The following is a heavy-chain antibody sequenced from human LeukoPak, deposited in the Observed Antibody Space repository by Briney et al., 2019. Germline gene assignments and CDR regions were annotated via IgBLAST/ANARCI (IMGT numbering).Heavy chain of an antibody. CDR1: GGSFSGYY. CDR2: INHSGST. CDR3: ARDLGVLHLYWFDP. J-gene: IGHJ5*02. V-gene: IGHV4-34*01. Sequence: PSETLSLTCAVYGGSFSGYYWSWIRQPPGKGLEWIGEINHSGSTNYSPSLKSRVTISVDTSKNQFSLKLSSVTAADTAVYYCARDLGVLHLYWFDPWGQGTLVTVSS. D-gene: IGHD2-8*02.